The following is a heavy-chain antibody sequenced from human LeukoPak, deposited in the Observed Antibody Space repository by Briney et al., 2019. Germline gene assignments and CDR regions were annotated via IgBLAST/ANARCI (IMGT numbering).Heavy chain of an antibody. J-gene: IGHJ4*02. D-gene: IGHD6-6*01. CDR2: IYYSGST. Sequence: SETLSLTCTVSGGSISSYYWSWIRQPPGKGLEWIGYIYYSGSTNYNPSLKSRVTISVDTSKNQFPLRLSSVTAADTAVYYCARITGGYSSSLWGQGTLVTASS. CDR1: GGSISSYY. CDR3: ARITGGYSSSL. V-gene: IGHV4-59*01.